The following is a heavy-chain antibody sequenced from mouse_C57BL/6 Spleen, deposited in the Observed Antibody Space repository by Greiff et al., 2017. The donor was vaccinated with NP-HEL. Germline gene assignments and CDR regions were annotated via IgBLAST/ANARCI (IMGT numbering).Heavy chain of an antibody. D-gene: IGHD1-1*01. CDR2: IRLKSDNYAT. V-gene: IGHV6-3*01. CDR3: TGPNLLLRSFDV. Sequence: DVHLVESGGGLVQPGGSMKLSCVASGFTFSNYWMNWVRQSPEKGLEWVAQIRLKSDNYATHYAESVKGRFTISRDDSKSSVYLQMNNLRAEDTGIYYCTGPNLLLRSFDVWGTGTTVTVSS. J-gene: IGHJ1*03. CDR1: GFTFSNYW.